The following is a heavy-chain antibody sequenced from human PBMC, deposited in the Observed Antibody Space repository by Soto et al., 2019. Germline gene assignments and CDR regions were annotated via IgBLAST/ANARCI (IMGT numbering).Heavy chain of an antibody. CDR1: GGTFGNSA. J-gene: IGHJ4*02. V-gene: IGHV1-69*01. D-gene: IGHD3-16*01. Sequence: QVKLVQSGAEVKKPGSSVKVSCKASGGTFGNSAISWVRQDPGQGLEWMGGIIPVFGTVNYAQKFEGRVTIAADESTSTVFMMMSRLTSEDTAVYYCAKVMAAAGYDSWGQGTLVTVSS. CDR2: IIPVFGTV. CDR3: AKVMAAAGYDS.